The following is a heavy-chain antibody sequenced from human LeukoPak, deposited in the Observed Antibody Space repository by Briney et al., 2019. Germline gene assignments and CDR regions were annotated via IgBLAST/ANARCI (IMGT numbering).Heavy chain of an antibody. Sequence: GGSLRLSCAASGFTFSTYNMNWVRQAPGKGLEWVSSISTSSYYIFYADSVKGRLTISRDNAKNSLYLQMNTLRDEDTAVYYCARDLILADSSGSSAHDYWGQGTLVTVSS. CDR1: GFTFSTYN. CDR3: ARDLILADSSGSSAHDY. V-gene: IGHV3-21*01. J-gene: IGHJ4*02. D-gene: IGHD2-15*01. CDR2: ISTSSYYI.